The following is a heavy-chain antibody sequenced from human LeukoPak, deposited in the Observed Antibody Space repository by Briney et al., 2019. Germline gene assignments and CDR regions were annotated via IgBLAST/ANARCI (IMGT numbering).Heavy chain of an antibody. CDR1: GFTFSSYA. J-gene: IGHJ3*02. CDR3: AREGHTSGFCGSFDI. D-gene: IGHD3-22*01. CDR2: MSFDGSQ. Sequence: PGGSLRLSCAASGFTFSSYAMHWVRQAPGKGLEWVAGMSFDGSQYYIDSVKGRFTISRDNSGNTVYLHMTSLRPEDTAVYFCAREGHTSGFCGSFDIWGQGTTVTISS. V-gene: IGHV3-30*04.